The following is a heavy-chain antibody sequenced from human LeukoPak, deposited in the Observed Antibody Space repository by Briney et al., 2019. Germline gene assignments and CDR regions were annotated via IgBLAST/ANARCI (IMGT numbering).Heavy chain of an antibody. CDR3: ARDIGAAAGMGH. D-gene: IGHD6-13*01. Sequence: SQTLSLTCTVSGGSISSGDYYWSWIRQPPGKGLEWIGYIYYSGSTYYNPSLKSRVTVSVDTSKNQFSLKLSSVTAADTAVYYCARDIGAAAGMGHWGQGTLVTVSS. J-gene: IGHJ4*02. V-gene: IGHV4-30-4*01. CDR1: GGSISSGDYY. CDR2: IYYSGST.